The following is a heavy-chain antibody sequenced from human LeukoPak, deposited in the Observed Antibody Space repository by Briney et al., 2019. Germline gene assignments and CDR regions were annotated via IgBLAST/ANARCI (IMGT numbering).Heavy chain of an antibody. D-gene: IGHD2-8*02. V-gene: IGHV3-23*01. CDR2: ISSSGGNT. J-gene: IGHJ4*02. CDR3: ATYRQVLLPFES. Sequence: GGSLRLSCAASGFTFSSYGMSWIRQAPGKGLEWVSLISSSGGNTYYADSVKGRFTISRDNFMNTLYLQMNSLRAEDTAIYYCATYRQVLLPFESWGQGTLVTVSS. CDR1: GFTFSSYG.